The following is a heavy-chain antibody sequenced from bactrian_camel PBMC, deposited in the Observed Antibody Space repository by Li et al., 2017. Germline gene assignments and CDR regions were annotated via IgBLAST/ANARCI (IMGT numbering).Heavy chain of an antibody. J-gene: IGHJ4*01. V-gene: IGHV3S53*01. D-gene: IGHD5*01. CDR2: IDGAGIT. CDR1: GITDSTYY. Sequence: HVQLVESGGGSVQAGGSLRLSCSASGITDSTYYMGWFRQAPGKEREGVAAIDGAGITTYAVSVKGRFTISRDNSKNAVYLEMTNLKPEDTARYYCAATGMMMTIRGCLTQGTQVTVS.